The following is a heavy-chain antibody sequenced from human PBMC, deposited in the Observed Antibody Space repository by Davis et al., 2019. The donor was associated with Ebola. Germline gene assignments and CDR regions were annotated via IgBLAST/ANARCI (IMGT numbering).Heavy chain of an antibody. D-gene: IGHD1-26*01. CDR3: ARERSGTSNWFDP. V-gene: IGHV1-2*04. J-gene: IGHJ5*02. CDR2: INPNSGGT. CDR1: VYTFTGYY. Sequence: ASVKVSCKASVYTFTGYYMHWVRQAPGQGLEWMGWINPNSGGTNYAQKFQGWVTMTRDTSISPAYMELSRLRSDDTAVYYCARERSGTSNWFDPWGQGTLVTVSS.